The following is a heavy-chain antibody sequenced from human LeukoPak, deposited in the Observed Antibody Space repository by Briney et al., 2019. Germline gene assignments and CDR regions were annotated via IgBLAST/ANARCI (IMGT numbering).Heavy chain of an antibody. J-gene: IGHJ4*02. V-gene: IGHV4-59*01. CDR2: IYYSGNT. D-gene: IGHD6-13*01. Sequence: SETLSLTCTVSGGSINSYFWSWIRQPPGKGLEWIGYIYYSGNTNYNPSLKSRVTIPVDTSKNQFSLKLDSVTAADSAVYYCARDSSSWAGYFDYWGQGTLVTVSS. CDR3: ARDSSSWAGYFDY. CDR1: GGSINSYF.